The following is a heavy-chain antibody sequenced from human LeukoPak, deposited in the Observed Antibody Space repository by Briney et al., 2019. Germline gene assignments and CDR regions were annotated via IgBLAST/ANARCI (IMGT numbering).Heavy chain of an antibody. V-gene: IGHV3-7*01. D-gene: IGHD2/OR15-2a*01. CDR1: GFAFGSYW. J-gene: IGHJ4*02. CDR2: MNRDGSQR. Sequence: PGGSLRLSCVGSGFAFGSYWMSWARQAPGKGLEWVAKMNRDGSQRDYVDSVKGRFTISRDNAKNTVYLQMNSLRAEDTAVYYCVSFYETYWGRGTLVTVSS. CDR3: VSFYETY.